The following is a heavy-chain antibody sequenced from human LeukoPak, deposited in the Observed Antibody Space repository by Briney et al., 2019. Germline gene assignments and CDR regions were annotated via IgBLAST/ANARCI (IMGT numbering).Heavy chain of an antibody. CDR2: ISISSNYI. Sequence: GGSPRLSCAASGFTFSRYSMNWVRQAPGKGLEWVSSISISSNYIYYADSVKGRFTISRDNAKNSLYLQVNSLRAEDTAVYYCARGSRFGVVGRDAFDIWGQGTVVTVSS. CDR1: GFTFSRYS. V-gene: IGHV3-21*01. CDR3: ARGSRFGVVGRDAFDI. J-gene: IGHJ3*02. D-gene: IGHD3-3*01.